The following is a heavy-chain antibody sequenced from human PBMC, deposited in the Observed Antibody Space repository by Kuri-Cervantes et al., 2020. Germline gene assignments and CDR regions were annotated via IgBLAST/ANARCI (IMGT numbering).Heavy chain of an antibody. CDR1: GGSFSGYY. CDR3: AREGGDSSGWKYYFDY. D-gene: IGHD6-19*01. Sequence: SETLSLTCAVYGGSFSGYYWSWIRQPPGKGLEWIGEINHSGSTNYNPSLKSRVTMSVDTSKNQFSLKLSSVTAADTAVYYCAREGGDSSGWKYYFDYWGQGTLVTVSS. V-gene: IGHV4-34*01. J-gene: IGHJ4*02. CDR2: INHSGST.